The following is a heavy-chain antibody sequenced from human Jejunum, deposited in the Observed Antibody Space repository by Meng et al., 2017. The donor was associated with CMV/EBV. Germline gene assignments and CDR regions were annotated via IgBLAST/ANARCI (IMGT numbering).Heavy chain of an antibody. CDR1: GFTFSSYW. CDR3: ASCSTNCLRPFDY. CDR2: IKQDGGET. D-gene: IGHD2-2*01. Sequence: SGFTFSSYWMNWVRQAPGKGLEWVANIKQDGGETYYVDSVKSRFTISRDNAKNSLYLQMNSLRAEDTAVYYCASCSTNCLRPFDYWGQGTLVTVSS. V-gene: IGHV3-7*01. J-gene: IGHJ4*02.